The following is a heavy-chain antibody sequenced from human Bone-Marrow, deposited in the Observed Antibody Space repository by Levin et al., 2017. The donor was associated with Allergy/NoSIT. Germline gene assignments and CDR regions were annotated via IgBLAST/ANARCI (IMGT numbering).Heavy chain of an antibody. V-gene: IGHV4-61*02. CDR2: IYPSGSS. J-gene: IGHJ3*02. CDR1: SGSVNSGSFY. D-gene: IGHD5-18*01. Sequence: NPSETLSLTCTVSSGSVNSGSFYWGWIRQPAGKGLEWIGRIYPSGSSDYNPSLESRVTISVDSSKNRFSLKLSSVTAADTAVYYCARERPPRTGYSYAFDIWGQGTMVTVSS. CDR3: ARERPPRTGYSYAFDI.